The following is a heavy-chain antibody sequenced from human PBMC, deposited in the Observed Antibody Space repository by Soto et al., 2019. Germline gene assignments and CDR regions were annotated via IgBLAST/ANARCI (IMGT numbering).Heavy chain of an antibody. J-gene: IGHJ5*02. D-gene: IGHD2-15*01. Sequence: PSETLSLTCAVSGGTISSGGYSWSWIRQPPGKGLEWIGYIYHSGTTYYNPSLKSRVTISVDRSKNQFSLKLSSLTAAATAVYYCARELGGSGGRYYGWFYLWGQGTMVTVSS. V-gene: IGHV4-30-2*01. CDR1: GGTISSGGYS. CDR3: ARELGGSGGRYYGWFYL. CDR2: IYHSGTT.